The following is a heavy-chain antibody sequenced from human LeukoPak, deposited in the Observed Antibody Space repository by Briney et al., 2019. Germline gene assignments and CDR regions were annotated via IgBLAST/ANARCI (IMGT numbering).Heavy chain of an antibody. J-gene: IGHJ4*02. CDR3: ARDSGSYHGGY. V-gene: IGHV3-21*01. Sequence: GGSLRLSCAATGFTFSSYSMNWVRQAPGKGLEWASFISSSSSYIYYADSVKGRFTISRDNAKNSLYLQMNSLRAEDTAVYYCARDSGSYHGGYWGQGTLVTVSS. CDR1: GFTFSSYS. D-gene: IGHD1-26*01. CDR2: ISSSSSYI.